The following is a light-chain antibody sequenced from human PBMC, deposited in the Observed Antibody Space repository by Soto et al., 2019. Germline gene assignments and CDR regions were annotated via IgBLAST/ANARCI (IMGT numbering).Light chain of an antibody. V-gene: IGLV1-40*01. CDR1: NSNLGAGYD. CDR3: QAYDDSLTAFV. Sequence: QSVLTQPPSVPGAPGQRVTISCTGTNSNLGAGYDVHWYQQLPGAAPKLVIFGNRNRPSGVPERFSGSKSGTSASLAITGLQAEDEADYYCQAYDDSLTAFVFGGGTQLTVL. J-gene: IGLJ3*02. CDR2: GNR.